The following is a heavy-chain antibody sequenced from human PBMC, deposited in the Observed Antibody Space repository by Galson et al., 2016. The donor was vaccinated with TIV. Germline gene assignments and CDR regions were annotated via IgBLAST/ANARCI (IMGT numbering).Heavy chain of an antibody. J-gene: IGHJ6*02. V-gene: IGHV1-18*04. D-gene: IGHD2-2*01. CDR1: GYSLLSYG. CDR2: ISAYNGDI. Sequence: SVKVSCKASGYSLLSYGMTWVRQAPGRGLEWLGWISAYNGDIKSARKFQGRVTMTTDTSTNTAYMELRSLGSDDTAVYYCATELYCSSISCYYYYGLDVWGHGTTVTVSS. CDR3: ATELYCSSISCYYYYGLDV.